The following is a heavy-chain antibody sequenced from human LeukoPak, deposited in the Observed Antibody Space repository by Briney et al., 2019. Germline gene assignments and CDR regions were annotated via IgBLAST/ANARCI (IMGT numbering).Heavy chain of an antibody. J-gene: IGHJ5*02. V-gene: IGHV3-30-3*01. Sequence: GGSLRLSCVASGFTFNTYAIHWVRQAPGKGLEWVAVISYDGSNKYYEDSVKGRFTISRDNSKNTLYLQMNSLRAEDTALYYCAKDLGGSGSGWLDTWGQGILVTVSS. CDR3: AKDLGGSGSGWLDT. D-gene: IGHD3-10*01. CDR1: GFTFNTYA. CDR2: ISYDGSNK.